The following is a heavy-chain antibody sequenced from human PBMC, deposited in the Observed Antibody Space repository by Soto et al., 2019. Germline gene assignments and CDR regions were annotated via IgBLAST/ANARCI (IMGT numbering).Heavy chain of an antibody. J-gene: IGHJ4*02. V-gene: IGHV1-46*01. CDR2: INPSGGST. CDR3: ALAGLHRRTRFDY. CDR1: GYTFTSYY. D-gene: IGHD5-12*01. Sequence: ASVKVSCKASGYTFTSYYMHWVRQAPGQGLEWMGIINPSGGSTSYAQKFQGRVTMTGDTSTSTVYMELSSLRSEDTAVYYCALAGLHRRTRFDYWGQGTLVTVSS.